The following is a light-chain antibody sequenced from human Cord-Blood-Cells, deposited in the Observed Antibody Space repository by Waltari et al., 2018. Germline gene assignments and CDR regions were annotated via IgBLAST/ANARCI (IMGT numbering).Light chain of an antibody. CDR1: SRNVGGYNY. CDR3: SSYTSSSTVV. CDR2: DVS. V-gene: IGLV2-14*01. J-gene: IGLJ2*01. Sequence: QSALTHPAPVSGPPGQSITTPGTGTSRNVGGYNYVPWYQQHPGKAPKLMIYDVSNRPSGVSNRFSGSKSGNTASLTISGLQAEDEADYYCSSYTSSSTVVFGGGTKLTVL.